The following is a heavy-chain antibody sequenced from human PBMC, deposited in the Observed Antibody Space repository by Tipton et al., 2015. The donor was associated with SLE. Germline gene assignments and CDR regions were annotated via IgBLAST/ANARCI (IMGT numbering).Heavy chain of an antibody. V-gene: IGHV4-38-2*02. CDR2: INHSGST. CDR1: GYSISSGYY. J-gene: IGHJ5*02. D-gene: IGHD6-13*01. CDR3: ARGAAAGHRWFDP. Sequence: LRLSCTVSGYSISSGYYWGWIRQPPGKGLEWIGEINHSGSTNYNPSLKSRVTISVDTSKNQFSLKLSSVTAADTAVYYCARGAAAGHRWFDPWGQGTLVTVSS.